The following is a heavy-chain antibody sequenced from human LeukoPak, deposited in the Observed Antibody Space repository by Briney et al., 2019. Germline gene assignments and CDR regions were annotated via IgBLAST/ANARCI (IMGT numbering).Heavy chain of an antibody. Sequence: GGSLRLSCAASGFTFSSYSMNWVRQAPGKGLEWVSSISSSSSYIYYADSVKGRFTISRDNSKNTLYLQMNSLRAEDTAVYYCAKPGITGTTLDFDYWGQGTLVTVSS. V-gene: IGHV3-21*04. D-gene: IGHD1-7*01. CDR1: GFTFSSYS. CDR3: AKPGITGTTLDFDY. CDR2: ISSSSSYI. J-gene: IGHJ4*02.